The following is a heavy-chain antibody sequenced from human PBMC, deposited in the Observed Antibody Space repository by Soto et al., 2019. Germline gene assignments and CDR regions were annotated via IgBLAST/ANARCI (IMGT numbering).Heavy chain of an antibody. D-gene: IGHD6-13*01. V-gene: IGHV3-23*01. J-gene: IGHJ5*02. CDR3: AQRSSRQNEFWFEP. Sequence: GGSLRLSCAASGFTFSSSAMTWVRQAPGKGLEWVSSLSASGATTYYADSVKGRFTISRDNSQNTLFLQMNSLRPEDTAVYFCAQRSSRQNEFWFEPWGQGTLVTVSS. CDR2: LSASGATT. CDR1: GFTFSSSA.